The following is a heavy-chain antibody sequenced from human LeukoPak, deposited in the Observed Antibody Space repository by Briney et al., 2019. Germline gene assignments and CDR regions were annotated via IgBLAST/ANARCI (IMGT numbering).Heavy chain of an antibody. V-gene: IGHV3-23*01. D-gene: IGHD6-13*01. J-gene: IGHJ6*02. CDR1: GFAFGGYA. CDR3: ARTIAQYSNSWLYFYYGLDV. Sequence: GGSLRLSCTASGFAFGGYAMSWVRQAPGKGLEWVSSISGGSEDTYYEGSVKGRFTISRDNSKSTLYLQMNSLRAEDTAVYYCARTIAQYSNSWLYFYYGLDVWGQGTTVTVS. CDR2: ISGGSEDT.